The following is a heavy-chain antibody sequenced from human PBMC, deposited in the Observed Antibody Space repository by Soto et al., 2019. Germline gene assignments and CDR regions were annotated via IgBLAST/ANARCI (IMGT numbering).Heavy chain of an antibody. J-gene: IGHJ3*02. CDR3: ARDLGDTAMALDAFDI. V-gene: IGHV1-46*01. Sequence: ASVKVSCKASGYTFTSYYMHWVRQAPGQGLEWMGIINPSGGSTSYAQKFQGRVTMTRDTSTSTVYMELSSLRSEDTAVYYCARDLGDTAMALDAFDIWGQGTMVTVSS. D-gene: IGHD5-18*01. CDR2: INPSGGST. CDR1: GYTFTSYY.